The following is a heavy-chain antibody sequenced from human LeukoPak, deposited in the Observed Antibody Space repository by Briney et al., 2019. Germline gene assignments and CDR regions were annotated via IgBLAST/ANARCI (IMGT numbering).Heavy chain of an antibody. CDR3: ARPYSSNWYDAFHF. Sequence: SETLSLTCTVSGGSISGYYWNWIRQPPGKGLQWIGYIYYTGTTKYNPSLQSRVTISVDTSKNQFSLKLTSVTAADTAVYYCARPYSSNWYDAFHFWGQGTMVTVSS. V-gene: IGHV4-59*08. CDR2: IYYTGTT. CDR1: GGSISGYY. D-gene: IGHD6-13*01. J-gene: IGHJ3*01.